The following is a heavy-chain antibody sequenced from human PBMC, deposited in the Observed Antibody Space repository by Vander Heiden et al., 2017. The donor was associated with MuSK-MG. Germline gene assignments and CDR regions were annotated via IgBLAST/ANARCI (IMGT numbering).Heavy chain of an antibody. CDR1: GFTLDDYA. J-gene: IGHJ6*03. V-gene: IGHV3-9*01. Sequence: EVQLVESGGGLVQPGRSLRLSCAASGFTLDDYAMHWVRQAPGKGLEWVSGISWNSGSIGYADSVKGRFTISRDNAKNSLYLQMNSLRAEDTALYYCAKDGATSPKYYYMDVWGKGTTVTVSS. CDR2: ISWNSGSI. D-gene: IGHD3-10*01. CDR3: AKDGATSPKYYYMDV.